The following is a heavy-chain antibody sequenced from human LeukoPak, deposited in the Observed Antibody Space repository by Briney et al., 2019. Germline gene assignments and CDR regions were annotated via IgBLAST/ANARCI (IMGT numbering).Heavy chain of an antibody. J-gene: IGHJ6*02. Sequence: AASVKVSCKASGGTFSSYAISWVRQAPGQGLEWMGRIIPILGIANYAQKFQGRVTITADKSTSTAYMELSSLRSEDMAVYYCARGKDAAGTPYYYYGTDVWGQGTTVTVSS. CDR2: IIPILGIA. CDR3: ARGKDAAGTPYYYYGTDV. CDR1: GGTFSSYA. D-gene: IGHD6-13*01. V-gene: IGHV1-69*04.